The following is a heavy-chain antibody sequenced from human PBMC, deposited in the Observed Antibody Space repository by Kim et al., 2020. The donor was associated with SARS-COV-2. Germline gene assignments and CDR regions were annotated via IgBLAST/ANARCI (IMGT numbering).Heavy chain of an antibody. CDR1: GFTFSNYA. CDR2: LSYDGNNR. CDR3: AKDLFMARGGVFDC. V-gene: IGHV3-30*18. D-gene: IGHD3-10*01. J-gene: IGHJ4*02. Sequence: GGSLRLSCAASGFTFSNYAMHWVRQAPGKGVEWVAGLSYDGNNRDNADSEKGRFTISRDNSQNTLYLQMNSLRSDDTAIYYCAKDLFMARGGVFDCWGQGTLVTVSS.